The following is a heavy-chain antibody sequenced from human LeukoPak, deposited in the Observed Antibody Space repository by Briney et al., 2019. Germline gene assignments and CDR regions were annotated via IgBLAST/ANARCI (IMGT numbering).Heavy chain of an antibody. CDR2: IYCSGST. CDR3: AGLGSGYDSSGYYYSTRLDY. Sequence: PSETLSLTCTVSGGSISSYYWSWIRQPPGKGLEWIGYIYCSGSTNYNPSLKSRVTISVDTSKNQFSLKLSSVTAADTAVYYCAGLGSGYDSSGYYYSTRLDYWGQGTLVTVSS. V-gene: IGHV4-59*01. D-gene: IGHD3-22*01. CDR1: GGSISSYY. J-gene: IGHJ4*02.